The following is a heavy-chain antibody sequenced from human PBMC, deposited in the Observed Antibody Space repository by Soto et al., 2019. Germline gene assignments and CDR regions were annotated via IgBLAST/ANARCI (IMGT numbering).Heavy chain of an antibody. V-gene: IGHV4-39*01. J-gene: IGHJ6*02. CDR2: IYYSGST. CDR3: ARRKDGYNGYYYYGMDV. CDR1: GGSISSSCYY. Sequence: PSETLSLTCTVSGGSISSSCYYWGWIRQPPGKGLEWIGSIYYSGSTYYNPSLKSRVTISVDTSKNQFSLKLSSVTAADTAVYYCARRKDGYNGYYYYGMDVWGQGTTVTVSS. D-gene: IGHD5-12*01.